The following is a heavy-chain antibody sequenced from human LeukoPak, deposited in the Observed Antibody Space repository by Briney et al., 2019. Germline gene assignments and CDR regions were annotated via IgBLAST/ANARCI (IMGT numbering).Heavy chain of an antibody. CDR1: GGSISSSNW. V-gene: IGHV4-4*02. Sequence: SETLSLTCAVSGGSISSSNWWSWVRQPPGKGLEWIGETYHSGSTNYNPSLKSRVTILVDKSKNQFSLKLSSVTAADTAVYYCARETTPDVLGEDVGLFDPWGQGTLVTVSS. CDR3: ARETTPDVLGEDVGLFDP. J-gene: IGHJ5*02. CDR2: TYHSGST. D-gene: IGHD3-16*01.